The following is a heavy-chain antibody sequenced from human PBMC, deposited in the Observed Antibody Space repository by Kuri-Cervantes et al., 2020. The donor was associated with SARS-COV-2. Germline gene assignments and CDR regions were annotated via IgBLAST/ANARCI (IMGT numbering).Heavy chain of an antibody. J-gene: IGHJ4*02. CDR1: GFTLRSDG. CDR3: VRDGDHWNFDY. CDR2: INPDGSYT. Sequence: GESLKISCSASGFTLRSDGMDWVRQAPGRGLVWVSRINPDGSYTNNADSVKGRFTLSRDNAKNMLFLQMNSLRAEDTAVYYCVRDGDHWNFDYWGQGTLVTVSS. D-gene: IGHD1-1*01. V-gene: IGHV3-74*01.